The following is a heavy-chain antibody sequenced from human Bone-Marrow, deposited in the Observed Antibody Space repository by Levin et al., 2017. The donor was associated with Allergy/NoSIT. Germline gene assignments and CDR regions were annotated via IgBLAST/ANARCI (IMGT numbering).Heavy chain of an antibody. CDR3: ARAPAVAGPFDY. CDR2: IGTAGDT. CDR1: GFTFSSYD. Sequence: GGSLRLSCAASGFTFSSYDMHWVRQATGKGLEWVSAIGTAGDTYYPGSVKGRFTISRENAKNSLYLQMNSLRAGDTAVYYCARAPAVAGPFDYWGQGTLVTVSS. V-gene: IGHV3-13*01. J-gene: IGHJ4*02. D-gene: IGHD6-19*01.